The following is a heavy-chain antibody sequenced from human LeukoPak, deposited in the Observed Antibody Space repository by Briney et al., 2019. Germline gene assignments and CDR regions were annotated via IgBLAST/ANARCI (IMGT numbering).Heavy chain of an antibody. Sequence: GRSLRLSCAASGFTFDDYAMHWVRQAPGKGLEWVSGISWNSGSIGYADSVKGRFTIPRDNAKNSLYLQMNSLRAEDTVLYYCAKDIARYYYYYGMDVWGQGTTVTVSS. CDR2: ISWNSGSI. J-gene: IGHJ6*02. CDR3: AKDIARYYYYYGMDV. V-gene: IGHV3-9*01. CDR1: GFTFDDYA.